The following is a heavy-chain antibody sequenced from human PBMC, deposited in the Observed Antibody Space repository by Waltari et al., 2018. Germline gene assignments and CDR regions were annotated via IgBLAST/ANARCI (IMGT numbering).Heavy chain of an antibody. Sequence: QVQLQESGPGLVKPSGTLSLTCAVAGCSLRRRHWWSWVRQPPGKGLEWIGEIYHSGSTNYNPSLKSRVTISVDKSKNQFSLKLSSVTAADTAVYYCARFMAAIDAFDIWGQGTMVTVSS. CDR3: ARFMAAIDAFDI. D-gene: IGHD3-10*01. CDR2: IYHSGST. CDR1: GCSLRRRHW. J-gene: IGHJ3*02. V-gene: IGHV4-4*02.